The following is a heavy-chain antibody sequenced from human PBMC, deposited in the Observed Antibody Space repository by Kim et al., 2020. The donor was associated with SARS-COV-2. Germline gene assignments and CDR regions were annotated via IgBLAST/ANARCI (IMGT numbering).Heavy chain of an antibody. J-gene: IGHJ3*02. CDR1: GYTLTELS. CDR3: ATSGSGYYYVSSLVAFDI. CDR2: FDPEDGET. D-gene: IGHD3-22*01. V-gene: IGHV1-24*01. Sequence: ASVKVSCKVSGYTLTELSMHWVRQAPGKGLEWMGGFDPEDGETIYAQKFQGRVTMTEDTSTDTAYMELSSLRSEDTAVYYCATSGSGYYYVSSLVAFDIWGQGTMVTVSS.